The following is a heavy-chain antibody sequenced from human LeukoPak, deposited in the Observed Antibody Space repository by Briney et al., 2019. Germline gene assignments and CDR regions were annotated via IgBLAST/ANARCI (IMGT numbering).Heavy chain of an antibody. D-gene: IGHD3-10*01. J-gene: IGHJ4*02. CDR1: GDSFTNGNYY. CDR3: ARDSHDRGSGSDV. Sequence: PSETLSLTCSLSGDSFTNGNYYWGWVRQSPGKGLVWLGTVQYSGAPYYNPSLRGRVSISVDMSRNQFTLRVTSLTAADIGFYYCARDSHDRGSGSDVWGQGTLVTVSS. CDR2: VQYSGAP. V-gene: IGHV4-39*02.